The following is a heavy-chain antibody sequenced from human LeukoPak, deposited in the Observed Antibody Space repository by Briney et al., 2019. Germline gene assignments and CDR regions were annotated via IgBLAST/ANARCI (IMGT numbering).Heavy chain of an antibody. Sequence: SETLSLTCTVSGGSISSSSYYWGWIRQPPGKGLEWIGSIYYSGSTYYNPSLKSRVTISVDTSKNQFSLKLSSVTAADTAVYYCARSVFYWYFDLWGRGTLVTVSS. CDR1: GGSISSSSYY. V-gene: IGHV4-39*01. D-gene: IGHD6-19*01. CDR2: IYYSGST. CDR3: ARSVFYWYFDL. J-gene: IGHJ2*01.